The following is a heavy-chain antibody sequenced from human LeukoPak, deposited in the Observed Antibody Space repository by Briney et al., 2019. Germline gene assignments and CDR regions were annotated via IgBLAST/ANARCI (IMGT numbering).Heavy chain of an antibody. J-gene: IGHJ5*02. CDR1: GYTFNTYG. CDR3: AREVPGCSSTSCYGRGWFDP. D-gene: IGHD2-2*01. V-gene: IGHV1-18*01. Sequence: ASVKVSCKTSGYTFNTYGIAWVRQAPGQGLEWMGWISAYNGNTNYAQKLQGRVTMTTDTSTSTAYMELRSLRSDDTAVYYCAREVPGCSSTSCYGRGWFDPWGQGTLVTVSS. CDR2: ISAYNGNT.